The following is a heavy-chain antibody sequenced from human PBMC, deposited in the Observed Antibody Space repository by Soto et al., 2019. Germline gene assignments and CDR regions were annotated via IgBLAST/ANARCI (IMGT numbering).Heavy chain of an antibody. J-gene: IGHJ6*02. CDR1: GFSFSLYG. CDR2: IKQDGSEK. CDR3: AREYAFLEWLLKENYYYYGMDV. Sequence: TGGSLRLSCAASGFSFSLYGMQWVRQAPGKGLEWVANIKQDGSEKYYVDSVKGRFTISRDNAKNSLHLQMNSLRAEDSAVYYCAREYAFLEWLLKENYYYYGMDVWGQGTTVTVSS. D-gene: IGHD3-3*02. V-gene: IGHV3-7*01.